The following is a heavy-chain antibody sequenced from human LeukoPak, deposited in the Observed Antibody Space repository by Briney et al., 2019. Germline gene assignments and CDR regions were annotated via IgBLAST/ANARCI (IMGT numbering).Heavy chain of an antibody. J-gene: IGHJ4*02. CDR3: ARGLSTGRPTDY. CDR1: GGSISGYY. CDR2: INHSGST. D-gene: IGHD1-14*01. V-gene: IGHV4-34*01. Sequence: SETLSLTCTVSGGSISGYYWSWIRQPPGKGLEWIGEINHSGSTNYNPSLKSRVTISVDTSKNQFPLKLSSVTAADTAVYYCARGLSTGRPTDYWGQGTLVTVSS.